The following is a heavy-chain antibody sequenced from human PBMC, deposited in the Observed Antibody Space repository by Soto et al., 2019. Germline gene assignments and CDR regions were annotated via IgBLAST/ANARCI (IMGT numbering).Heavy chain of an antibody. CDR1: GYSFTSYW. Sequence: GESLKISCKGSGYSFTSYWIGWVRQMPGKGLEWMGIIYPGDSDTRYSPSFQGQVTISADKSISTAYLQWSSLKASDTAMYYCARPGRGGYELRQAFDIWGQGTMVTVSS. J-gene: IGHJ3*02. CDR2: IYPGDSDT. CDR3: ARPGRGGYELRQAFDI. D-gene: IGHD5-12*01. V-gene: IGHV5-51*01.